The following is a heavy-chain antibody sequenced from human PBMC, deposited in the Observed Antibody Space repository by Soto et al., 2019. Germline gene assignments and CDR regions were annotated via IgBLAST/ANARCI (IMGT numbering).Heavy chain of an antibody. D-gene: IGHD2-2*01. V-gene: IGHV1-2*02. CDR2: INPNSGGT. J-gene: IGHJ6*02. CDR3: ARTLIVVVPAALPSSYYYGMDV. CDR1: GYTFTGYY. Sequence: ASVKVSCKASGYTFTGYYMHWVRQAPGQGLEWMGWINPNSGGTNYAQKFQGRVTMTRDTSISTAYMEPSRLRSDDTAVYYCARTLIVVVPAALPSSYYYGMDVWGQGTTVTVSS.